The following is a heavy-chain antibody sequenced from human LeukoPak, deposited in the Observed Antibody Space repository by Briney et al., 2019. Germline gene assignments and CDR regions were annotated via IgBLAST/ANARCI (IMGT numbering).Heavy chain of an antibody. Sequence: GGSLRLSCAASGFTFSSYAMSWVRPAPGKGLEWVSAISGSGGSTYYADSVKGRFTISRDNSKNTLYLQMNSLRAEDTAVYYCAKSFEIWYSFDYWGQGTLVTVSS. CDR3: AKSFEIWYSFDY. J-gene: IGHJ4*02. V-gene: IGHV3-23*01. CDR1: GFTFSSYA. D-gene: IGHD3-16*01. CDR2: ISGSGGST.